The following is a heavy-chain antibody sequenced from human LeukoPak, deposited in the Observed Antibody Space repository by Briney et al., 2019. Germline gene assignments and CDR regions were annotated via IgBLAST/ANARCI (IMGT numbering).Heavy chain of an antibody. D-gene: IGHD5-18*01. CDR3: ARVGGYSHKD. J-gene: IGHJ4*02. Sequence: LETLSLTCTVSGGSISSYYWSWIRQPPGEGLEWIGYMYYSGSTDYNPSLKSRVTISVDTSKNQFSLKLSSVTAADTAVYYCARVGGYSHKDWGQGTLVAVSS. CDR1: GGSISSYY. V-gene: IGHV4-59*01. CDR2: MYYSGST.